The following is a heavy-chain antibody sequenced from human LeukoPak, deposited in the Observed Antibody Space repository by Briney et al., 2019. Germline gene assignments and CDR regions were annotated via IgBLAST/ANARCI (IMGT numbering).Heavy chain of an antibody. CDR1: GGSISSGGYY. CDR2: IYYSGST. Sequence: SETLSLTCTVSGGSISSGGYYWSWIRQHPGKGLEWIGYIYYSGSTYYNPSLKRRVTISVDTSKNQFSLKLSSVTAADTAVYYCAREKLLDYYYGMDVWGQGTTVTVPS. CDR3: AREKLLDYYYGMDV. J-gene: IGHJ6*02. V-gene: IGHV4-31*03.